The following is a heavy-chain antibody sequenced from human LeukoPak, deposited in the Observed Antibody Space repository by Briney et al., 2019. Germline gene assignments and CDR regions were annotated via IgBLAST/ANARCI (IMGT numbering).Heavy chain of an antibody. J-gene: IGHJ3*02. CDR3: ARVRARVSTLDAFDI. CDR1: GYTFTSYG. V-gene: IGHV1-18*01. CDR2: ISAYNGNT. Sequence: GASVTVSFKASGYTFTSYGISWVRQAPGQGLEWMGWISAYNGNTNYAQKLQGRVTMTTDTSTSTAYMELRSLRSDDTAVYYCARVRARVSTLDAFDIWGQGTMVTVSS. D-gene: IGHD4-17*01.